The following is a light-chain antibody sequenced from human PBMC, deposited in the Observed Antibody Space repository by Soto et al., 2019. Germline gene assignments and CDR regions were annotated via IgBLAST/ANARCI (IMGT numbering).Light chain of an antibody. V-gene: IGKV1-17*01. CDR3: LQHNSYPPT. Sequence: DIPMTQSPSSLSASVGDRVTITCRASQNIRIYLNWFQQKPGKAPNLLIYGASSLQSGVPSRFSGSGSGTEFTLTISSLQPEDFATYYCLQHNSYPPTFGQGTKVDI. J-gene: IGKJ1*01. CDR1: QNIRIY. CDR2: GAS.